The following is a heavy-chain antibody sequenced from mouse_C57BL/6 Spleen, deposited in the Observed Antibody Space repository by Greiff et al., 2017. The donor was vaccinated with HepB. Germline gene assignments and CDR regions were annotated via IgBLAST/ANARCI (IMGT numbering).Heavy chain of an antibody. Sequence: QVQLQQSGAELVRPGASVTLSCKASGYTFTDYEMHWVKQTPVHGLEWIGAIDPETGGTAYNQKFKGKAILTADKSSSTAYMELRSLTSEDSAVYYCTRRYDYDYWYFDVWGTGTTVTVSS. CDR2: IDPETGGT. J-gene: IGHJ1*03. CDR1: GYTFTDYE. V-gene: IGHV1-15*01. D-gene: IGHD2-4*01. CDR3: TRRYDYDYWYFDV.